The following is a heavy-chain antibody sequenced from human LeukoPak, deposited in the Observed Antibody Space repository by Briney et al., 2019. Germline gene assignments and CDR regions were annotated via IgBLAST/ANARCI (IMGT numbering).Heavy chain of an antibody. CDR3: ARVSLHIFYYYMDV. J-gene: IGHJ6*03. CDR1: GGSISSYY. CDR2: IYYSGST. V-gene: IGHV4-59*01. Sequence: PSETLSLTCTVSGGSISSYYWSWIRQPPGKGLEWIGYIYYSGSTNYNPSLKSRVTISVDTSKNQFSLKLSSVTAADTAVYYCARVSLHIFYYYMDVWGKGTTVTISS.